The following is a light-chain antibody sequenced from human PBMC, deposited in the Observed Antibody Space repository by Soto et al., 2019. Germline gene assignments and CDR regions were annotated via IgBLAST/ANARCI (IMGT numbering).Light chain of an antibody. Sequence: DIVMTQSPDSLAVSLGERATINCKSSQSVLYSSNSKNYLAWYQQKPGQPPKLLIYWASTRESGVPARFSGSGSGTDFTLTISSLQAEDVAVYYCQQYYNTPWTFGQGTKVEIK. CDR3: QQYYNTPWT. J-gene: IGKJ1*01. CDR2: WAS. CDR1: QSVLYSSNSKNY. V-gene: IGKV4-1*01.